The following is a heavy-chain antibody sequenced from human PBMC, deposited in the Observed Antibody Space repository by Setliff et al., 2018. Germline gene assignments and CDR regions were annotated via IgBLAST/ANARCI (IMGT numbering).Heavy chain of an antibody. CDR3: AKVLDTTGYYYFDF. Sequence: PGGSLRLSCAASGFTFSSYGMHWVRQAPGKGLEWVAVISYDGTKTSYADSVRGRSTISRDGSKSTLYLDMSSLRSEDTAVYYCAKVLDTTGYYYFDFWGQGTLVTVSS. D-gene: IGHD3-22*01. V-gene: IGHV3-30*18. J-gene: IGHJ4*02. CDR1: GFTFSSYG. CDR2: ISYDGTKT.